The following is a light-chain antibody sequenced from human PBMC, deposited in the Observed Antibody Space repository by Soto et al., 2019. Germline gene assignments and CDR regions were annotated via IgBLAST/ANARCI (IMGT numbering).Light chain of an antibody. CDR3: QQYNSYLT. CDR2: KAS. J-gene: IGKJ2*01. CDR1: QSISSW. V-gene: IGKV1-5*03. Sequence: DIQMTQSPSTLSASVGDRVTITCRASQSISSWLAWYQQKPGKAPKLLIYKASSLESGVPSRFSSSGSGTEFTLTISSLQPDDFATYYCQQYNSYLTFGQGTKLEIK.